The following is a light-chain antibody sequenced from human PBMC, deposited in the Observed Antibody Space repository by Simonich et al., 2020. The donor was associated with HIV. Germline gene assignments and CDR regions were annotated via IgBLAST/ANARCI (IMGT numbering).Light chain of an antibody. J-gene: IGLJ3*02. CDR2: DVT. V-gene: IGLV2-23*02. CDR3: CSYAGSTTLV. Sequence: QSALTQPASVSGSPGQSIPISCTGTSSDVGGYNYVSLYQQYPGKAPNPMIFDVTNRPSGVSNRCSGAKSGNTASRTISGLQAEDEADYYCCSYAGSTTLVFGGGTKLTVL. CDR1: SSDVGGYNY.